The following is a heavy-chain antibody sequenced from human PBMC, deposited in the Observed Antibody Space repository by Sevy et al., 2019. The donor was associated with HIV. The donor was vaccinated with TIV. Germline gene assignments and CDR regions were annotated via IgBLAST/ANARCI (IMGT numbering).Heavy chain of an antibody. V-gene: IGHV3-33*01. CDR1: GFIFSYYG. J-gene: IGHJ4*02. CDR2: IWYDGSNT. CDR3: ARDPHEIMLSGSYYLY. D-gene: IGHD1-26*01. Sequence: GGSLRLSCAASGFIFSYYGMHWVRRAPGKGLEGVAVIWYDGSNTIKPASVKGRFTISRDNSKNILYLQMNSLRDEDTAVYYCARDPHEIMLSGSYYLYWGQGTRVTVSS.